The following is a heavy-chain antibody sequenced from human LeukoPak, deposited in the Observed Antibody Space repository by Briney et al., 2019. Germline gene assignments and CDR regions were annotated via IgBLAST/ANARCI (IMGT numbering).Heavy chain of an antibody. D-gene: IGHD3-10*01. CDR3: AKDRNWELREADY. CDR2: ISGSGGST. V-gene: IGHV3-23*01. CDR1: GFTFSSYA. Sequence: PGGSLRLXCAASGFTFSSYAMSWVRLAPGKGLESVSAISGSGGSTYYADSVKGRFTISRDNSKNTLYLQMNSLRAEDTAVYYCAKDRNWELREADYWGQGTLVTVSS. J-gene: IGHJ4*02.